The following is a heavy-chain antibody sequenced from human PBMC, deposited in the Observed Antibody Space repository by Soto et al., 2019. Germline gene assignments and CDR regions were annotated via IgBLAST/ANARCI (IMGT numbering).Heavy chain of an antibody. CDR2: INPSGGST. D-gene: IGHD3-22*01. J-gene: IGHJ6*02. Sequence: ASVKVSSKASGSTFTSYYMHWVRQAPGQGLEWMGIINPSGGSTSYAQKFQGRVTMTRDTSTSTVYMELSSLRSEDTAVYYCARDLLVVVIMVGSGYYYYGMDVWGQGTTVTVSS. V-gene: IGHV1-46*01. CDR3: ARDLLVVVIMVGSGYYYYGMDV. CDR1: GSTFTSYY.